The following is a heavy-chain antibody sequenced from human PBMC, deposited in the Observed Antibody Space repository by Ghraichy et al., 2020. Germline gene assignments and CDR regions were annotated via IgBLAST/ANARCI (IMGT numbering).Heavy chain of an antibody. CDR3: ARDIRQRFDY. J-gene: IGHJ4*02. V-gene: IGHV3-21*01. Sequence: GGSLRLSCAPSGFTFSAYNMNWVRQAPGKGLEWVSSSSSSSSYIYYADSVKGRFTISRDNVENSLYLEMNSLRAEDTAVYYCARDIRQRFDYWGQGTLVTVSS. D-gene: IGHD3-3*02. CDR2: SSSSSSYI. CDR1: GFTFSAYN.